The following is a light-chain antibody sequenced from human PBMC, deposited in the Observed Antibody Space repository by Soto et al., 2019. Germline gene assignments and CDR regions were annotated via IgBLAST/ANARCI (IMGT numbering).Light chain of an antibody. CDR3: QQYNNWPPLT. V-gene: IGKV3-15*01. CDR1: QSVSSN. CDR2: GAS. Sequence: EIVMTQSPATLSVSPGERVTLSCRASQSVSSNLAWYQQKPGRAPRLLIYGASSRASGVPVRFSSSGSGTEFTLTISSLQSEDFAVYYCQQYNNWPPLTFGPGTRVEI. J-gene: IGKJ3*01.